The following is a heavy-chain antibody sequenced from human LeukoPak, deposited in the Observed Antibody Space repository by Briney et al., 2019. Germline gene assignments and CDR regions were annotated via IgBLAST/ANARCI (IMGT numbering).Heavy chain of an antibody. CDR2: IYTSGST. D-gene: IGHD3-10*01. J-gene: IGHJ6*03. Sequence: PSQTLSLTCTVSGGSISSGSYYWSWIRQPAGKGLEWIGRIYTSGSTNYNPSLKSRVTISVDTSKNQFSLRLSSVTAADTAVYYCARGIGSGTYYNIGYYMDVWGKGTTVTISS. V-gene: IGHV4-61*02. CDR3: ARGIGSGTYYNIGYYMDV. CDR1: GGSISSGSYY.